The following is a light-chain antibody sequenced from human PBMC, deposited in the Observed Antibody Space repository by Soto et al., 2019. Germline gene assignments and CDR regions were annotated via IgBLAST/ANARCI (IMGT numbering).Light chain of an antibody. Sequence: EIVLTQSPGTLSLSPGERATLSCRASQSVSSSYLAWYQQKPGQAPRLLIYGASSRATGIPDRFSGSGSGTDFTLTISRLEPEEFAVYYCQQYGSSPPYTFGQGTKREIK. CDR2: GAS. V-gene: IGKV3-20*01. J-gene: IGKJ2*01. CDR3: QQYGSSPPYT. CDR1: QSVSSSY.